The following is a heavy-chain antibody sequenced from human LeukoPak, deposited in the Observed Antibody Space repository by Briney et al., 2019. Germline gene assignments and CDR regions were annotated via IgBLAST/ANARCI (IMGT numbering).Heavy chain of an antibody. J-gene: IGHJ3*02. V-gene: IGHV1-45*03. Sequence: ASVKVSCKASGYTFTYCYLHWVRQAPRQALEWMGWITPFNGNTNYAQKFQDRVTITRDRSMSTAYMELSSLRSEDTAMYYCARSAQGDDAFDIWGQGTMVTVSS. CDR1: GYTFTYCY. CDR2: ITPFNGNT. CDR3: ARSAQGDDAFDI.